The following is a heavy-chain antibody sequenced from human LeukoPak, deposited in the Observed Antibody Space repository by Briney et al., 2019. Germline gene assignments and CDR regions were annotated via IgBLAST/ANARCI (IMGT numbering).Heavy chain of an antibody. Sequence: GGSLRLSCAASGFTFSSYAMSWVRQAPGKGLEWLSIISGSGGTTYYADSVKGRFTISRDNSKNTLYLQMDSLRADDTAVYYCAGDSTNYYYFDYWGHGTLVTVSS. CDR3: AGDSTNYYYFDY. D-gene: IGHD2/OR15-2a*01. J-gene: IGHJ4*01. CDR2: ISGSGGTT. CDR1: GFTFSSYA. V-gene: IGHV3-23*01.